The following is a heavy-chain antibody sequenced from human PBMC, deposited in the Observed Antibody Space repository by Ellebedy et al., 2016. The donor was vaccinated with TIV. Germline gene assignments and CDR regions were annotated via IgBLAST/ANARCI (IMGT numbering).Heavy chain of an antibody. CDR2: ISYDGSNE. CDR3: AIRYSSGWSLDY. V-gene: IGHV3-30*03. J-gene: IGHJ4*02. Sequence: GGSLRLXCAASGFTFSNYAIHWVRQAPGKGLEWVAVISYDGSNEYYADSVKGRFTISRDNSKNTLYLQMSSLRSEDTAVYYCAIRYSSGWSLDYWGQGTLVTVSS. D-gene: IGHD6-19*01. CDR1: GFTFSNYA.